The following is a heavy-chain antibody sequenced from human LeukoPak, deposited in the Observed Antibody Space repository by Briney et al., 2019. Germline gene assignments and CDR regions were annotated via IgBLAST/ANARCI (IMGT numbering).Heavy chain of an antibody. J-gene: IGHJ4*02. Sequence: GTSLRLSCAASGFTFRNYGMHWVRQAPGKGLEWVAIIASDGSHGYYADSLKGRFTISRDNAKNSLYLQMDSLRAEDTAVYYCAREGTTVGHDFDYWGQGTLVTVSS. CDR1: GFTFRNYG. D-gene: IGHD4-11*01. CDR2: IASDGSHG. CDR3: AREGTTVGHDFDY. V-gene: IGHV3-30*03.